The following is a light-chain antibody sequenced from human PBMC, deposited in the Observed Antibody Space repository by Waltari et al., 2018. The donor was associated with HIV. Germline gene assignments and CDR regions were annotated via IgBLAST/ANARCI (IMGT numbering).Light chain of an antibody. V-gene: IGLV1-47*01. CDR2: RNN. CDR1: SSNIGSYY. CDR3: AAWTDSLTAVV. Sequence: QSVLTQPPSASGTPGQRVTISCSGSSSNIGSYYVYWYQQLPGTAPKLLIYRNNQRPSGVPDRFSGSNSGTSASLAINGLRSEDEADYYCAAWTDSLTAVVFGGGTKLSVL. J-gene: IGLJ2*01.